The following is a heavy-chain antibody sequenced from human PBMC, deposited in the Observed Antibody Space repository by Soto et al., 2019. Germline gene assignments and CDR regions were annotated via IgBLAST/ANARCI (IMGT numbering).Heavy chain of an antibody. V-gene: IGHV3-23*01. D-gene: IGHD2-15*01. Sequence: GGSLRLSCAVSGFTFSRYAMSWVRQAPGKGLEWISSISFGGGYSTYYADSVMGRVTISRDNSKNMLYLEMNGLRAEDTAEYYCARDGIGGTTFRGYLDYWGQGNLVTVSS. J-gene: IGHJ4*02. CDR3: ARDGIGGTTFRGYLDY. CDR2: ISFGGGYST. CDR1: GFTFSRYA.